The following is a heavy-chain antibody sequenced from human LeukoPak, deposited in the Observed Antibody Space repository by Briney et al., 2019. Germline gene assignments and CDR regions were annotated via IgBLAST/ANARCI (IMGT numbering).Heavy chain of an antibody. D-gene: IGHD3-3*01. CDR3: AREGGFYRPLDY. CDR1: GGSVTSTNW. CDR2: GHLDGRT. Sequence: SGTLSLTCDVSGGSVTSTNWWTWVRQPPGKGLEWIGEGHLDGRTNYNPSLKSRLIMSVDLPENHISLRLTSVTAADTAVYYCAREGGFYRPLDYSGQGTLVTVSS. V-gene: IGHV4-4*02. J-gene: IGHJ4*02.